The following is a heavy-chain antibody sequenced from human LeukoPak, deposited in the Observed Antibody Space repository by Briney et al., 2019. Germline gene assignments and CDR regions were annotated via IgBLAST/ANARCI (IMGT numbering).Heavy chain of an antibody. CDR3: AREVWSGYYIDY. CDR2: VSPYTGST. J-gene: IGHJ4*02. Sequence: GASVKVSCKASGYTFNSYGISWVRQAPGQGLEWMGWVSPYTGSTRYAQSLQGRVTMTTGTSTGTAYMELRSLTSDDTAVYYCAREVWSGYYIDYWGQGTLVTVSS. D-gene: IGHD3-3*01. V-gene: IGHV1-18*01. CDR1: GYTFNSYG.